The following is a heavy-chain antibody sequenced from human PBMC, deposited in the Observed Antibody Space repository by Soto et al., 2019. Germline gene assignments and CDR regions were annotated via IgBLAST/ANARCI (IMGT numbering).Heavy chain of an antibody. CDR1: GYTFTSYA. Sequence: QVQLVQSGAEVKKPGASVKVSCKASGYTFTSYAISWVRQAPGQGLVWLGWTSAYTSDTNYAQKLQGRVTMTADASTSAACMEMRALRSDATAVDYCARDAPPADYCGQGTLVTVSS. CDR2: TSAYTSDT. V-gene: IGHV1-18*01. CDR3: ARDAPPADY. J-gene: IGHJ4*02.